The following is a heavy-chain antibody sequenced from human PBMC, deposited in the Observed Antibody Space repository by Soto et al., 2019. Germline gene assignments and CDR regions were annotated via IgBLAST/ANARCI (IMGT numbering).Heavy chain of an antibody. D-gene: IGHD6-13*01. V-gene: IGHV4-39*01. CDR1: GDSMHSSSYY. Sequence: SETLSLTCTVSGDSMHSSSYYWGWIRRPPGKGLAWIGSIYYSGSTYYTPSLRSRVTISIDTSKNQFSLKLRSVTAADTAVYFCASQLSMAAADKSAFAVWGQGTMVTVSS. J-gene: IGHJ3*01. CDR3: ASQLSMAAADKSAFAV. CDR2: IYYSGST.